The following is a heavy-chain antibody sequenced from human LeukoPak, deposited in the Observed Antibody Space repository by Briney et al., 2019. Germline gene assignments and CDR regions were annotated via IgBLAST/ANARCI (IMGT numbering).Heavy chain of an antibody. CDR3: ARDLYYYDRSGNFDY. CDR1: GYSISRGFY. Sequence: SETLSLTCTVSGYSISRGFYWGWIRQPPGNGLEWIGSIYHSGSTYYNPSLKSRVTISVDTSKNQFSLRLSSVTAADTALYYCARDLYYYDRSGNFDYWGQGTLVTVSS. V-gene: IGHV4-38-2*02. J-gene: IGHJ4*02. D-gene: IGHD3-22*01. CDR2: IYHSGST.